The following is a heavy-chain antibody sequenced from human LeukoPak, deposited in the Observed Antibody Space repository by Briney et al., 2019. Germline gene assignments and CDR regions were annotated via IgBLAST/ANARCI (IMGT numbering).Heavy chain of an antibody. CDR3: ARDLGNFDI. Sequence: ASVKVSCKASGYTFTSYDITWVRQAAGQGLEWMGWVNPDSGYTSYTQKFQGRVTMTRDTSISTAYMELATLRSDDTAVYYCARDLGNFDIWGQGTMVTVSS. V-gene: IGHV1-8*01. D-gene: IGHD4-23*01. CDR1: GYTFTSYD. CDR2: VNPDSGYT. J-gene: IGHJ3*02.